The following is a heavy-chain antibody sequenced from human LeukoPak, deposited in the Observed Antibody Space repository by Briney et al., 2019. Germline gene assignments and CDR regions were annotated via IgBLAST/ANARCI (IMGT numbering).Heavy chain of an antibody. D-gene: IGHD3-22*01. CDR2: ISSSASPI. CDR1: GFTFSSYE. J-gene: IGHJ4*02. V-gene: IGHV3-48*03. CDR3: ARGHYYDSSQFSDY. Sequence: PGGSLRLPCAASGFTFSSYEMNWVRPAPGKGLEWGSYISSSASPIYYADSVKGRFTISRDNAKNSLYLQMNSLRAEDTAVYYCARGHYYDSSQFSDYWGQGTLVTVSS.